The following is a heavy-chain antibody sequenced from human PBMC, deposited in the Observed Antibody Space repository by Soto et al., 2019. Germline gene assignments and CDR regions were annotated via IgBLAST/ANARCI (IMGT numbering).Heavy chain of an antibody. CDR2: IYHSGST. CDR1: GGSISSSNW. Sequence: QVQLQESGPGLVKPSGTLSLTCAVSGGSISSSNWWSWVRQPPGKGLEWIGEIYHSGSTNYNPSHKIRVNITVDKSKNQCSLKLSSVTAADTAVYYCARDLWIAVAGRKFDPWGQGTLVTVSS. V-gene: IGHV4-4*02. J-gene: IGHJ5*02. CDR3: ARDLWIAVAGRKFDP. D-gene: IGHD6-19*01.